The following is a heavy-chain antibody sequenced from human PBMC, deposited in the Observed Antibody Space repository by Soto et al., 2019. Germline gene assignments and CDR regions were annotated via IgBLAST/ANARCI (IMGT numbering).Heavy chain of an antibody. D-gene: IGHD3-22*01. Sequence: GESLKISCKGSGYSFTSYWISWVRQMPGKGLEWMGRIDPSDSYTNYSPSFQGHVTISADKSISTAYLQWSSLKASDTAMYYCARGHQTRRYYTTPGKYYYYYYGMDVWGQGTTVTVSS. CDR2: IDPSDSYT. V-gene: IGHV5-10-1*01. CDR3: ARGHQTRRYYTTPGKYYYYYYGMDV. CDR1: GYSFTSYW. J-gene: IGHJ6*02.